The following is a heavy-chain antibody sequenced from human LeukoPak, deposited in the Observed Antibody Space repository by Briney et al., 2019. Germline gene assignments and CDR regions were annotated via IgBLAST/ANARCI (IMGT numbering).Heavy chain of an antibody. CDR1: GYTFTGYY. CDR2: INPNSGGT. D-gene: IGHD6-13*01. V-gene: IGHV1-2*02. J-gene: IGHJ6*04. CDR3: AREYYSSSWPRVDV. Sequence: ASVKVSCKASGYTFTGYYMHWVRQAPGQGLEWMGWINPNSGGTNYAQKFQGRVTMTRDTSISTAYMELSRLRSDDTAVYYCAREYYSSSWPRVDVWGKGTTVTISS.